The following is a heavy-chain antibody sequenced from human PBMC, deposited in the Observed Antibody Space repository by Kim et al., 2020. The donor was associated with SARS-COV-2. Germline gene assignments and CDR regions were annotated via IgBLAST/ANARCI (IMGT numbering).Heavy chain of an antibody. CDR3: AKGPKEAKDIVSTIHDY. Sequence: VKGRFTISRDNAKNSLYLQMNSLRVEDTALYYCAKGPKEAKDIVSTIHDYWGQGSLVTVSS. V-gene: IGHV3-9*01. D-gene: IGHD5-12*01. J-gene: IGHJ4*02.